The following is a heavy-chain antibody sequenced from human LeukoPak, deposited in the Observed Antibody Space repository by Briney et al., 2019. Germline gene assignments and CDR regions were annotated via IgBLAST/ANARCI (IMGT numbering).Heavy chain of an antibody. Sequence: AGGSLRLSCAASGFTFSISAMSWVRQAPGKGLEWVSGISDSGGSTFYADSVKGRFTISRDNSKNILYLQMNSLRADDTAVYYYAKVSESNYDILTGYYTPYYFDYWGQGTLVTVSS. CDR2: ISDSGGST. D-gene: IGHD3-9*01. J-gene: IGHJ4*02. V-gene: IGHV3-23*01. CDR3: AKVSESNYDILTGYYTPYYFDY. CDR1: GFTFSISA.